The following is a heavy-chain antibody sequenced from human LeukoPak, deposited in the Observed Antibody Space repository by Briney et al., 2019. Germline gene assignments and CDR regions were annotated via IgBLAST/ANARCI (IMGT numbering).Heavy chain of an antibody. Sequence: GESLKISCKGSGYSFTSYWIGWVRQLPGKGLGWMGIIYPGDSDTRYSPSFQGQVTISADKSISTAYLQWSSLQASDTAMYYCARSSGYDSAPFDYGGEGTLVTVSS. CDR3: ARSSGYDSAPFDY. J-gene: IGHJ4*02. V-gene: IGHV5-51*01. CDR1: GYSFTSYW. D-gene: IGHD5-12*01. CDR2: IYPGDSDT.